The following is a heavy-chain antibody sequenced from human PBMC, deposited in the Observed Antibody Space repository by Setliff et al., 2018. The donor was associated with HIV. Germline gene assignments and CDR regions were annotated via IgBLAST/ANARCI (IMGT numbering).Heavy chain of an antibody. Sequence: GGSLRLSCAASGFTFRNYNFNWVRQAPGRGLEWVSSISIGSGAAIYYAESVQGRFTVSRDNSNNSLYLQIHSLTAEDTAVYYCAIEDGCGGHYHSWGQGTLVTVSS. V-gene: IGHV3-21*01. J-gene: IGHJ4*02. CDR2: ISIGSGAAI. CDR3: AIEDGCGGHYHS. CDR1: GFTFRNYN. D-gene: IGHD2-21*01.